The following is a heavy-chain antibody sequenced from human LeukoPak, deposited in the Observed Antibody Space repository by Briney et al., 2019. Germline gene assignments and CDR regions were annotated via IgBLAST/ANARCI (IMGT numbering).Heavy chain of an antibody. D-gene: IGHD3-10*01. CDR2: ISGSGGST. V-gene: IGHV3-23*01. Sequence: GGSLRLSCAASGFTFSSYAMSWVRQAPGQGLEWVSAISGSGGSTYYADSVKGRFTISRDNSKNTLYLQMNSLRAEDTAVYYCAERMVRGVMSYWGQGTLVTVSS. J-gene: IGHJ4*02. CDR1: GFTFSSYA. CDR3: AERMVRGVMSY.